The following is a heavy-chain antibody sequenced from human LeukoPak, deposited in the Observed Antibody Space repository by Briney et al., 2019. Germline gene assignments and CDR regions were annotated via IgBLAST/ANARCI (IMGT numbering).Heavy chain of an antibody. J-gene: IGHJ6*04. Sequence: GGSLRLSCAASGFTFTTYSMSWVRQAPGKGLEWGAHIKKDGSDKYYVDSVKGRFTISRDNAKNSLYLQMNTLRAEDTAVYYCARDPYNWNDGGYGMDVWGKGTTVTVYS. CDR1: GFTFTTYS. CDR2: IKKDGSDK. CDR3: ARDPYNWNDGGYGMDV. V-gene: IGHV3-7*03. D-gene: IGHD1-1*01.